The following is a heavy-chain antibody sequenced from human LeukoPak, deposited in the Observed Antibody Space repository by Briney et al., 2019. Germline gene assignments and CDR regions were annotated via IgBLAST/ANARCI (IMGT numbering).Heavy chain of an antibody. V-gene: IGHV4-34*01. J-gene: IGHJ6*02. D-gene: IGHD3-9*01. CDR1: GGSFSGYY. CDR3: ARDSDELRYFDWPRMDV. CDR2: INHSGST. Sequence: PSETLSLTCAVYGGSFSGYYWSWIRQPPGKGLEWIGEINHSGSTNYNPSLKSRVTISVDTSKNQFSLKLSSVTAADTAVYYCARDSDELRYFDWPRMDVWGQGTTVTVSS.